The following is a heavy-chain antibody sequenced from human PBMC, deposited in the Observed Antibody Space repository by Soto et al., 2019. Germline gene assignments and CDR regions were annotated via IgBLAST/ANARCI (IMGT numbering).Heavy chain of an antibody. CDR2: VSGGSGAT. Sequence: EVQLLESGGGLVQPGGSLRLSCAASGFSISVYGVTWVRQAPGKGLEWVSGVSGGSGATHYRDSVKGRFGITTDNSANTAYLQMNSLRVEDTAVYYCVRWNGYGDHWGQGTRVTVS. CDR1: GFSISVYG. V-gene: IGHV3-23*01. J-gene: IGHJ4*02. CDR3: VRWNGYGDH. D-gene: IGHD1-1*01.